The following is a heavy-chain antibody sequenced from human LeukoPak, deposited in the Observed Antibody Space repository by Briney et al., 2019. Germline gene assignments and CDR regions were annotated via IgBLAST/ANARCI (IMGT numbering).Heavy chain of an antibody. J-gene: IGHJ4*02. Sequence: GASVKVSCTASGGTFSRYAINWVRQAPGQGLEWMGGIIPIFGTANYAQKFQGRVTITADESTSTAYMELSSLRSEDTAVYYCARSRGSCYSCGDYWGQGTLVTVSS. V-gene: IGHV1-69*13. D-gene: IGHD2-15*01. CDR3: ARSRGSCYSCGDY. CDR1: GGTFSRYA. CDR2: IIPIFGTA.